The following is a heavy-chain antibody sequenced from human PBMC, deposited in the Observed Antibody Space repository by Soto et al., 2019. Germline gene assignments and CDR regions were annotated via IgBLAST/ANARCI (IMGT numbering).Heavy chain of an antibody. CDR3: ASARDCSSTNCYPYYFDY. CDR1: GGSISSYY. Sequence: PSETLSLTCTVSGGSISSYYWSWIRQPPGKGLECIGYMYYSGSTNYNPSLKSRVTISVDTSKNQFSLKLSSVTAADTAVYYCASARDCSSTNCYPYYFDYWGQGTLVTVSS. D-gene: IGHD2-2*01. V-gene: IGHV4-59*08. J-gene: IGHJ4*02. CDR2: MYYSGST.